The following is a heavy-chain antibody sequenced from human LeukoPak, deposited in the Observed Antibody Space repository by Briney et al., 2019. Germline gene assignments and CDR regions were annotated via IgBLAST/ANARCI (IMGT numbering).Heavy chain of an antibody. CDR2: IYNTGST. D-gene: IGHD4-23*01. CDR3: ARLRYGGNSDY. V-gene: IGHV4-59*08. CDR1: GASIKSDY. J-gene: IGHJ4*02. Sequence: SDTLSLTWILSGASIKSDYWTWVRQPPRHGLEWIGSIYNTGSTNRNPSIKSRVTISIDPSNNKFSLRLSSATAADTAVYYCARLRYGGNSDYWGQGTLVTVYS.